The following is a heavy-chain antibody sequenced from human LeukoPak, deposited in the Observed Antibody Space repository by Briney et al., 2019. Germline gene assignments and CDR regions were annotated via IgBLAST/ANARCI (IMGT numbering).Heavy chain of an antibody. J-gene: IGHJ6*02. CDR3: ARGIMYYFYAMDV. D-gene: IGHD2-8*01. CDR2: ISGGSSYT. V-gene: IGHV3-11*06. CDR1: GFSFSSSQ. Sequence: PGGSLRLSCAASGFSFSSSQMNWLRQAPGKGLEWVSSISGGSSYTTYADSVKGRFTISRDNAKNFLYLQMNSLRADDTAVYYCARGIMYYFYAMDVWGQGTTVAVSS.